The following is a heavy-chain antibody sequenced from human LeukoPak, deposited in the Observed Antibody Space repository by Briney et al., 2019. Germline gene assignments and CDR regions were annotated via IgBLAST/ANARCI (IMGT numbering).Heavy chain of an antibody. CDR1: GGSFSGYY. D-gene: IGHD3-10*01. Sequence: SETLSLTCAVYGGSFSGYYWSWIRQPPGKGLEWIGEINHSGSTNYNQSLKSRVTISVDTSKNQFSLKLSSVTAADTAVYYCARGLYYYGSGSYYNDYWGQGTLVTVSS. CDR2: INHSGST. V-gene: IGHV4-34*01. J-gene: IGHJ4*02. CDR3: ARGLYYYGSGSYYNDY.